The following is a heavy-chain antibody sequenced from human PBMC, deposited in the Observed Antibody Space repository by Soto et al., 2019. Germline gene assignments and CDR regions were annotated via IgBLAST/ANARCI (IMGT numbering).Heavy chain of an antibody. CDR3: ARVPDR. D-gene: IGHD2-2*01. Sequence: SETLSLTCAVSGGSISSGGYSWSWIRQPPGKGLEWIGYIYHSGSNNYKPSLKKQDNISVDRSKNQFSLKLGSVTAADTAVYYCARVPDRWGQGTLVT. V-gene: IGHV4-30-2*01. J-gene: IGHJ5*02. CDR2: IYHSGSN. CDR1: GGSISSGGYS.